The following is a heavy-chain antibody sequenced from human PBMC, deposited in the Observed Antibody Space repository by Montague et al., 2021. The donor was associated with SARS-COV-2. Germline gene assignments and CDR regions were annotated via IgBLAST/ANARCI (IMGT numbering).Heavy chain of an antibody. CDR3: ANADRCSSGSCYSPFDS. Sequence: SETLSLTRTVSGDSVKTNLYEWGWIHQPPGKGLEWIGNIYYTGTTYYNPSLKSRVTMSVDTSKNQFSLKLTSVTAADTAVYYCANADRCSSGSCYSPFDSWGQGSLVTVSS. CDR1: GDSVKTNLYE. J-gene: IGHJ4*02. D-gene: IGHD2-15*01. V-gene: IGHV4-39*01. CDR2: IYYTGTT.